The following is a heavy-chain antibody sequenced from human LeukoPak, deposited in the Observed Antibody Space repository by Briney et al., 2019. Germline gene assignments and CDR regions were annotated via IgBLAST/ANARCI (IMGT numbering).Heavy chain of an antibody. CDR1: GGSISSYY. Sequence: PSETLSLTCTVSGGSISSYYWSWIRQPPGKGLEWIGYIYYSGSTNYNPSLKSRVTISVDTSKNQFSLKLSSVTAADTALYYCARERGEDYSSGWYKTNFFDNWGQGTRVTVSS. J-gene: IGHJ4*02. CDR3: ARERGEDYSSGWYKTNFFDN. D-gene: IGHD6-19*01. CDR2: IYYSGST. V-gene: IGHV4-59*01.